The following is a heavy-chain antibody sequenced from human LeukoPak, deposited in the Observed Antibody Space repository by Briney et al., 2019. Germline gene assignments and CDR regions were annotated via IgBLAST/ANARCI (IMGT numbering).Heavy chain of an antibody. V-gene: IGHV4-30-4*01. CDR2: IYNSGST. D-gene: IGHD3-22*01. CDR1: GGSISSGDYY. Sequence: PSQTLFLTCTVSGGSISSGDYYWSWIRQPPGKGLEWIGYIYNSGSTYYNPSLKSRVTISVDTSKNQFSLKLNSVTAADTAVYSCARSDSSGYYFVYWGQGTLVTVSS. J-gene: IGHJ4*02. CDR3: ARSDSSGYYFVY.